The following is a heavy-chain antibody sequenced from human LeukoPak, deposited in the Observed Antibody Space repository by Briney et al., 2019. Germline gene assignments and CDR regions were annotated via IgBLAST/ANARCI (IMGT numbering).Heavy chain of an antibody. J-gene: IGHJ6*04. CDR1: GFTFSTNS. D-gene: IGHD3-10*02. CDR2: ISSSGSTI. V-gene: IGHV3-48*04. CDR3: AELGITMIGGV. Sequence: GGSLRLSCAASGFTFSTNSMNWVRQAPGKGLEWVSYISSSGSTIYYADSVKGRFTISRDNAKNSLYLQMNSLRAEDTAVYYCAELGITMIGGVWGKGTTVTISS.